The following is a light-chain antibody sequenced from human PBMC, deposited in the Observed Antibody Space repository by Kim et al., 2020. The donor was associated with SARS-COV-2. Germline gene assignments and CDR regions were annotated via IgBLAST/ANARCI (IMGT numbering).Light chain of an antibody. CDR1: QSNSMW. CDR2: KAS. CDR3: QQYGNY. J-gene: IGKJ2*01. V-gene: IGKV1-5*03. Sequence: DIQMTQSPSTLSASVGDRVIITCRASQSNSMWLAWYQQKPGKAPKLLISKASSLQSGVPSRFSGSGSGTEFTLTISSLQPDDFGTYYCQQYGNYFGQGTKLEI.